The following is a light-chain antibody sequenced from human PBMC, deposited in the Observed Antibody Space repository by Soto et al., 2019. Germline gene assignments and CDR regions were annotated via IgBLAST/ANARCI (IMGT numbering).Light chain of an antibody. V-gene: IGKV1-5*03. CDR3: QHDNSYSEA. J-gene: IGKJ1*01. CDR2: KAS. Sequence: DIQMTQSPSTLSGSVGDRVTITCRASQTISSWLAWYQQKPGKAPKLLIYKASTLKSGVPSRFSGSGSGTEFTLTISSLQPDDDATYYCQHDNSYSEAFGQGTKGELK. CDR1: QTISSW.